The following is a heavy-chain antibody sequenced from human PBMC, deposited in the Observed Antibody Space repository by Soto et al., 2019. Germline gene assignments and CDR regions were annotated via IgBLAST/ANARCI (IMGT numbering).Heavy chain of an antibody. D-gene: IGHD3-10*01. Sequence: QVQLVQSGAEVKKPGASVKVSCKASGYTYTSYGVSWVRQAPGEGLEWMGWISAYNGNTNYAQKLQGRVTMTTDTSTSTAYMELRSLRSDDTAVYYCAIRVMVRGGTSYYYGMDVWGQGTTVTVSS. CDR2: ISAYNGNT. J-gene: IGHJ6*02. CDR3: AIRVMVRGGTSYYYGMDV. V-gene: IGHV1-18*01. CDR1: GYTYTSYG.